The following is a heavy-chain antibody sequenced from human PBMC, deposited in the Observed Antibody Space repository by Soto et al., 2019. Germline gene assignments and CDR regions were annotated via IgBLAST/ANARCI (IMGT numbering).Heavy chain of an antibody. Sequence: EVQLVESGGGLVQPGRSQRLSCAASGFSFEDYGMHWVRQAPGKGLEWVSSISWNSRNIAYADSVQGRFTVSRDNAKNPLYLQMNSLRPEDSLLYNCVRDIARYQLVLMPGGMVAGGQGTTVAVS. J-gene: IGHJ6*02. CDR1: GFSFEDYG. CDR2: ISWNSRNI. CDR3: VRDIARYQLVLMPGGMVA. D-gene: IGHD1-1*01. V-gene: IGHV3-9*01.